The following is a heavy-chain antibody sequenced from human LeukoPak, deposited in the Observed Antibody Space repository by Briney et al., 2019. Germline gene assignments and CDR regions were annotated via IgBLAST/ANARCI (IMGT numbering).Heavy chain of an antibody. J-gene: IGHJ4*02. CDR2: MNTNSGNT. CDR3: ARGQRWLQIVGLFY. D-gene: IGHD5-24*01. CDR1: GYTFTSYD. V-gene: IGHV1-8*01. Sequence: GASVTVSCTASGYTFTSYDINWGRQAPGQGLEWVGWMNTNSGNTVSAQSFQGRVTMTRNTSISTAYMELSTVRSEDTAVYYCARGQRWLQIVGLFYWGQGPLVTVSS.